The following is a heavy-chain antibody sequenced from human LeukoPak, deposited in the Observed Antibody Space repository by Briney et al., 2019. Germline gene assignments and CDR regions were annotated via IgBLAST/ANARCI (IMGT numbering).Heavy chain of an antibody. Sequence: SETLSLTCTVSGGSISSSSYYWGWIRQPPGKGLEWIGSIYYSGSTYYNPSLKSRVTISVDTSKNQFSLKLSSVTAADTAVYYCARGLWFGDENPPYFDYWGQGILVTVSS. CDR3: ARGLWFGDENPPYFDY. CDR2: IYYSGST. J-gene: IGHJ4*02. V-gene: IGHV4-39*01. CDR1: GGSISSSSYY. D-gene: IGHD3-10*01.